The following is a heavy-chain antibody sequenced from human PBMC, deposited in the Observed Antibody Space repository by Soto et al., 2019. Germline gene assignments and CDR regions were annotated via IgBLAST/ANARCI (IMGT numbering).Heavy chain of an antibody. J-gene: IGHJ6*03. CDR3: AKDKVLRGVGYYYMDV. CDR2: ISWNSGSI. Sequence: GGSLRLSCAASGFTFDDYAMHWVRQAPGKGLEWVSGISWNSGSIGYADSVKGRFTISRDNAKNSLYLQMNSLRAEDTALYYCAKDKVLRGVGYYYMDVWGKGTTVTVSS. V-gene: IGHV3-9*01. CDR1: GFTFDDYA. D-gene: IGHD3-16*01.